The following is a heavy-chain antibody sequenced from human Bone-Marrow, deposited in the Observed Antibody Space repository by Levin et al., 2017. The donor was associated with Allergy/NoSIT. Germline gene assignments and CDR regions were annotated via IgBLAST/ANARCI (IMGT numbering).Heavy chain of an antibody. J-gene: IGHJ1*01. V-gene: IGHV3-11*01. D-gene: IGHD5-24*01. Sequence: GGSLRLSCSLSGMTFSDYYMGWIRQISGGGLQFLGYISNSGSNTYYPESVRGRFTISRDNAKKSLSLQMNDLRGEDTATYYCVIGHAQFAEYFRHWGQGTLVTVSS. CDR1: GMTFSDYY. CDR2: ISNSGSNT. CDR3: VIGHAQFAEYFRH.